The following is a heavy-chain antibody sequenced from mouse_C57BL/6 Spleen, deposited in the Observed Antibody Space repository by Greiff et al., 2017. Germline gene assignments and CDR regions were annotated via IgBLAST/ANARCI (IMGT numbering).Heavy chain of an antibody. CDR3: ARGGTTVPYYFDY. CDR2: IDPSDSYT. CDR1: GYTFTSYW. D-gene: IGHD1-1*01. V-gene: IGHV1-69*01. J-gene: IGHJ2*01. Sequence: VQLQQPGAELVMPGASVKLSCKASGYTFTSYWMHWVKQRPGQGLEWIGEIDPSDSYTNYNQKFKGKSTLTVDKSSSPAYMQLSSLTTEYSAVYYCARGGTTVPYYFDYWGQGTTLTVSS.